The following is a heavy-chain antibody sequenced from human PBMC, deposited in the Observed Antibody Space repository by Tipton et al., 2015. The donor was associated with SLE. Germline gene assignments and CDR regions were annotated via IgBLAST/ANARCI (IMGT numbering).Heavy chain of an antibody. V-gene: IGHV4-61*02. CDR3: AREGSSWYYFDY. CDR1: GGSISSGSYS. D-gene: IGHD6-13*01. J-gene: IGHJ4*02. Sequence: TLSLTCTVSGGSISSGSYSWIWIRQPAGKELEWIGRIYTSGSTNYNPPLKSRVTISVDTSKNQFSLKLSSVTAADTAVYYCAREGSSWYYFDYWGQGTLVTVSS. CDR2: IYTSGST.